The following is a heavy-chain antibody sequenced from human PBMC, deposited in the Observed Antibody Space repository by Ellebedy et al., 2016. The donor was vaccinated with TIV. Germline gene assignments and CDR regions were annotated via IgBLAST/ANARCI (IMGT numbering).Heavy chain of an antibody. CDR1: GFSLSGFS. V-gene: IGHV3-48*02. Sequence: GGSLRLXCAASGFSLSGFSMNWFRQSPGGGLEWVSYSSSSGATIYYADSVKGRFTISRDNAKNSLYLQMDSLRDDDTALYYCARVPRDYYDRNGFYYGDYWGQGTLVTVSS. J-gene: IGHJ4*02. D-gene: IGHD3-22*01. CDR2: SSSSGATI. CDR3: ARVPRDYYDRNGFYYGDY.